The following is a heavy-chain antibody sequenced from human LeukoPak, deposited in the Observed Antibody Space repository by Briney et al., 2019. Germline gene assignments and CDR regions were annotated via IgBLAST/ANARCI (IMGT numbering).Heavy chain of an antibody. V-gene: IGHV3-30*18. J-gene: IGHJ4*02. D-gene: IGHD3-10*01. CDR1: GFTFSSYG. CDR2: ISYDGSNK. CDR3: SKGGYGSYYFDY. Sequence: PGRSLRLSCAASGFTFSSYGMHWVSQDPGKGLEWVAVISYDGSNKYYADSVKGRFTISRDNSKNTLYLQMNSQRAEDTAVYYCSKGGYGSYYFDYWGQGTLVTVSS.